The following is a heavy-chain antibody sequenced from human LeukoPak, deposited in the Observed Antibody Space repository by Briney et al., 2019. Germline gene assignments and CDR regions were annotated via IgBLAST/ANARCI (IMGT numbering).Heavy chain of an antibody. J-gene: IGHJ4*02. Sequence: GGSLRLSCAASGFTFSSYDMIWVRQAPGQGLDWVSKITTSGGDTVYAESVKGRFTISRDNSKNTLDLQMNSLRAEDSAVYYCARKNSDYLNNPDYWGQGTLVTVSP. CDR3: ARKNSDYLNNPDY. CDR1: GFTFSSYD. D-gene: IGHD1-14*01. CDR2: ITTSGGDT. V-gene: IGHV3-23*01.